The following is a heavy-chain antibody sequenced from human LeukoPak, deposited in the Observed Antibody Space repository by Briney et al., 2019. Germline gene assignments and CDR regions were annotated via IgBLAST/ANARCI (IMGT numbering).Heavy chain of an antibody. Sequence: AWVTVTLKCSGYTFTSYGSSWVRQPPAPGLEWVGCISAYNGNTNYAQKLQGRVTITTDTSTSTVYMELSSLRSEDTAVYYCASTAVAGYYGMDVCGQGTTVTVSS. J-gene: IGHJ6*02. CDR2: ISAYNGNT. CDR1: GYTFTSYG. V-gene: IGHV1-18*01. D-gene: IGHD6-19*01. CDR3: ASTAVAGYYGMDV.